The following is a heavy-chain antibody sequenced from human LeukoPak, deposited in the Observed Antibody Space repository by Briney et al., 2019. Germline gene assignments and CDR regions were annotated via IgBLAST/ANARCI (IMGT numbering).Heavy chain of an antibody. CDR2: INHSGST. CDR1: GGFFSGYY. J-gene: IGHJ5*02. CDR3: ARGRGYYVFSTERENWFDP. D-gene: IGHD3-3*01. Sequence: PSETLSLTCAVYGGFFSGYYWSWIRQPPGKGLEWIGEINHSGSTNYNPSLKSRVTISVDTSKNQFSLKLSSVTAADTAGYYCARGRGYYVFSTERENWFDPWGQGTLVTVSS. V-gene: IGHV4-34*01.